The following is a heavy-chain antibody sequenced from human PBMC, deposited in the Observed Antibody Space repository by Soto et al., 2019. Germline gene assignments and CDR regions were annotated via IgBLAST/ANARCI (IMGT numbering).Heavy chain of an antibody. CDR1: GGSISSYY. CDR2: IYYSGST. J-gene: IGHJ4*02. D-gene: IGHD3-10*01. Sequence: PSETLSLTCTVSGGSISSYYWSWIRQPPGKGLEWIGYIYYSGSTNYNPSLKSRVTISLDTSKNQFSLKLSSVTAADTAVYYCAREVMVRGVIPYFDYWGQGTLVTVSS. CDR3: AREVMVRGVIPYFDY. V-gene: IGHV4-59*01.